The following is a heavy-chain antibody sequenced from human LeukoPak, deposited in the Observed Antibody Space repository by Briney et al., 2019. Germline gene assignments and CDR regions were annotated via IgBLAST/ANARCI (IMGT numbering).Heavy chain of an antibody. CDR2: IIPIFGTA. D-gene: IGHD3-22*01. CDR3: AREFSDDSSGSAYNWFDP. CDR1: GGTFISYA. J-gene: IGHJ5*02. V-gene: IGHV1-69*13. Sequence: GASVKVSCKASGGTFISYAISWVRQAPGQGLEWMGGIIPIFGTANYAQKFQGRVTITADESTSTAYMELSSLRSEDTAVYYCAREFSDDSSGSAYNWFDPWGQGTLVTVSS.